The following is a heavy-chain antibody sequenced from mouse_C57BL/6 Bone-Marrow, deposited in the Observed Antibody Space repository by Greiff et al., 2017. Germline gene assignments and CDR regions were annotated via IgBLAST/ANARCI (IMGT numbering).Heavy chain of an antibody. J-gene: IGHJ3*01. V-gene: IGHV1-63*01. Sequence: QVQLQQSGAELVRPGTSVQMSCKASGYTFTNYWIGWAKQRPGHGLEWIGDIYPGGGYTNYNEKFKGKAKLTADKSSSTAYMQFSSLPSEDSAIYYCARSSSLWAWFAYWGQGTLVTVSA. CDR1: GYTFTNYW. CDR3: ARSSSLWAWFAY. D-gene: IGHD1-1*02. CDR2: IYPGGGYT.